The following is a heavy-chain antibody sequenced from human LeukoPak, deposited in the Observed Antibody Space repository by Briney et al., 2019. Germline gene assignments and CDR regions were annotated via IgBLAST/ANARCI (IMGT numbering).Heavy chain of an antibody. CDR2: IYPGDSDT. D-gene: IGHD5-24*01. J-gene: IGHJ4*02. CDR1: EYSFTYYW. V-gene: IGHV5-51*01. CDR3: ARCGEMETINRCYFDY. Sequence: GESLKISCKGFEYSFTYYWTGWVRLMPGKDLEWMGIIYPGDSDTRYSPSFQGQVTISADKSISTTYLQWSSLRASDTAMYYCARCGEMETINRCYFDYWGQGTLVTVSS.